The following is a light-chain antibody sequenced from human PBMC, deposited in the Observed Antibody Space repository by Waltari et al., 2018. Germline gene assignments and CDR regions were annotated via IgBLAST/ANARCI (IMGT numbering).Light chain of an antibody. CDR1: QSISSW. J-gene: IGKJ1*01. V-gene: IGKV1-5*03. Sequence: DIQMTQSPSPLPASVGDRVTIPCPASQSISSWLAWYQQKPGKAPKLLIYKASSLESGVPSRFSGSGSGTEFTLTISSLQPDDFATYYCQQYSTYWTFGQGTKVEIK. CDR2: KAS. CDR3: QQYSTYWT.